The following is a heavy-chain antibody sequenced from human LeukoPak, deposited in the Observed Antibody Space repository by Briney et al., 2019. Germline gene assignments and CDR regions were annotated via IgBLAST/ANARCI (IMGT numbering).Heavy chain of an antibody. V-gene: IGHV4-39*01. CDR2: IYYSGST. CDR3: ARLSTGYSSS. J-gene: IGHJ4*02. D-gene: IGHD6-13*01. Sequence: SEALSLTCTVSGGSISSSSYYWGWIRQPPGKGLEWIGSIYYSGSTYYNPSLKSRVTISVDTSQNQYSPELSSVTAADRALLFCARLSTGYSSSWGEGTLVRVSS. CDR1: GGSISSSSYY.